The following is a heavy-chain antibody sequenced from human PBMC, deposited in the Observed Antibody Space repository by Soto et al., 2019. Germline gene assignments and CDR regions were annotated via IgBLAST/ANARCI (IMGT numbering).Heavy chain of an antibody. V-gene: IGHV1-2*02. Sequence: ASVKVSCKASGYTFTGYYMHWVRQAPGQGLEWMGWINPNSGGSNYAQKFQGRVTMTRDTSMATPYMELSSLRSDDTAIYYCARMATFGSLNWFDPWGQGTLVTVSS. D-gene: IGHD3-16*01. J-gene: IGHJ5*02. CDR2: INPNSGGS. CDR3: ARMATFGSLNWFDP. CDR1: GYTFTGYY.